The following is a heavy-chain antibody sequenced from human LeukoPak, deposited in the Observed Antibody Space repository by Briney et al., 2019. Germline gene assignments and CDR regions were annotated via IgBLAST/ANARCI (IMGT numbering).Heavy chain of an antibody. CDR3: ARDSYAAGSFDY. V-gene: IGHV3-30*04. J-gene: IGHJ4*02. CDR2: ISYDGSNK. Sequence: PGGSLRLSCAASGFTFSSYAMHWVRQAPGKGLEWVAVISYDGSNKYYADSVKGRFTISRDNSKNTLYLQMNSLRAEDTAVYCCARDSYAAGSFDYWGQGTLVTVSS. CDR1: GFTFSSYA. D-gene: IGHD6-13*01.